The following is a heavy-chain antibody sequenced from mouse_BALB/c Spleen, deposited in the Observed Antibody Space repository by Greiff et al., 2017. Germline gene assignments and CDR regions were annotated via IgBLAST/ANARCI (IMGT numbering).Heavy chain of an antibody. CDR2: ISYSGST. V-gene: IGHV3-2*02. CDR3: ARPSMITSYYAMDY. Sequence: EVKLMESGPGLVKPSQSLSLTCTVTGYSITSDYAWNWIRQFPGNKLEWMGYISYSGSTSYNPSLKSRISITRDTSKNQFFLQLNSVTTEDTATYYCARPSMITSYYAMDYWGQGTSVTVSS. CDR1: GYSITSDYA. D-gene: IGHD2-4*01. J-gene: IGHJ4*01.